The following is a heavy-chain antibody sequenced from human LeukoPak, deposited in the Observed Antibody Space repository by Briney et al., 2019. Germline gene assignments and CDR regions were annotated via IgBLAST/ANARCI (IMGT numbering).Heavy chain of an antibody. D-gene: IGHD1-26*01. V-gene: IGHV4-34*01. J-gene: IGHJ4*02. Sequence: SETLSLTCAVYGGSFSGYYWSWIRQPPGKGLEWIGEINHSGSTNYNPSLKSRVTISVDTSKNQFSLKLSSVTAADTAVYYCARGGGSYYKVFDYWAQGTLVTVSS. CDR1: GGSFSGYY. CDR3: ARGGGSYYKVFDY. CDR2: INHSGST.